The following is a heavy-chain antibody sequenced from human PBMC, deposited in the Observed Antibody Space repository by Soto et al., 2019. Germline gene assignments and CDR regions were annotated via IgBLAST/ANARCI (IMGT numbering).Heavy chain of an antibody. CDR2: IRGRADSYAT. CDR1: GFSFSASA. V-gene: IGHV3-73*02. D-gene: IGHD4-4*01. J-gene: IGHJ1*01. CDR3: TKQTPRGVSTVLFDT. Sequence: EVQLVDSGGGLVQPGGSLKLSCTASGFSFSASAIHWVRQASGKGLEWVGRIRGRADSYATTFGASVRGRFSLSRDDSTNTAYLQMTDLGPEDTATYYCTKQTPRGVSTVLFDTWGQGTLVTVSS.